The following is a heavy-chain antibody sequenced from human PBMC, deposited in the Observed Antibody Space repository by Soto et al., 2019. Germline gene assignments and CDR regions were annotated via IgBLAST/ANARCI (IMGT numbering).Heavy chain of an antibody. D-gene: IGHD2-2*01. CDR1: GGTFSSYT. CDR2: IIPILGIA. Sequence: QVQLVQSGAEVKKPGSSVKVSCKASGGTFSSYTISWVRQAPGQGLEWMGRIIPILGIANYAQKFQGRVTITADKSTSTAYMELSSLRSEDTAVYYCARANCSSTSCYAGVDYYYYYYMDVWGKGTTVTVSS. V-gene: IGHV1-69*02. J-gene: IGHJ6*03. CDR3: ARANCSSTSCYAGVDYYYYYYMDV.